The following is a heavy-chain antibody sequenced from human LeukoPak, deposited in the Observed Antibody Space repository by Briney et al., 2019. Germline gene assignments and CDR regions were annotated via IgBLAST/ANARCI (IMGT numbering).Heavy chain of an antibody. CDR3: AGRGGYCSSTSCYSAFDI. CDR2: INPNSGGT. J-gene: IGHJ3*02. V-gene: IGHV1-2*02. Sequence: ASVKVSCKASGYTFTGYYMHWVRQAPGQGLEWMGWINPNSGGTNYAQKFQGRVTMTRDTSISTAYMELSRLRSDDTAVYYCAGRGGYCSSTSCYSAFDIWGQGTLVTVSS. CDR1: GYTFTGYY. D-gene: IGHD2-2*01.